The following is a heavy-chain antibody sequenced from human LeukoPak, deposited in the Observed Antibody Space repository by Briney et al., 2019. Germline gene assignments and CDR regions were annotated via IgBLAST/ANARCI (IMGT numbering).Heavy chain of an antibody. CDR3: ARKGNAFDF. V-gene: IGHV3-7*01. CDR1: GFTFSSYW. CDR2: IKLDVSET. Sequence: GGSLRLSCAASGFTFSSYWMAWVRQAPGKGLEWVANIKLDVSETYYVDSVRGRFTISRDNTKNSLYLQMDSLRAEDTAVYYCARKGNAFDFWGQGTMVTVSS. D-gene: IGHD3-10*01. J-gene: IGHJ3*01.